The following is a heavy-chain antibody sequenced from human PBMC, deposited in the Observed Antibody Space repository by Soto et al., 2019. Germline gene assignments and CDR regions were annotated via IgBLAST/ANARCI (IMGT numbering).Heavy chain of an antibody. CDR2: INPNSGGT. CDR1: GYTFTGYY. Sequence: ASVKVSCKASGYTFTGYYMHWVRQAPGQGLEWMGWINPNSGGTNYAQKFQGWVTMTRDTSISTAYMELSRLRSDDTGGYYGARVGGGEGGAFDIWGQGTMVTVSS. CDR3: ARVGGGEGGAFDI. V-gene: IGHV1-2*04. J-gene: IGHJ3*02. D-gene: IGHD3-16*01.